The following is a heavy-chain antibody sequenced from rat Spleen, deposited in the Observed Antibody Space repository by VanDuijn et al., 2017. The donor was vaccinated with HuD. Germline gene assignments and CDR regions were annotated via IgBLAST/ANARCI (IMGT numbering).Heavy chain of an antibody. CDR3: TSHASYSTYSPFVY. CDR1: GFTSSDYD. Sequence: EVQLVESDGGLVQPGRSLKLSCVVSGFTSSDYDMTWVRQAPPKGLAWVATISYDGSNTHYRDSVKGRFTISRENAKRTLFLQMDSLRSEDTATYYCTSHASYSTYSPFVYWGQGTLVTVSS. CDR2: ISYDGSNT. D-gene: IGHD1-2*01. V-gene: IGHV5-29*01. J-gene: IGHJ3*01.